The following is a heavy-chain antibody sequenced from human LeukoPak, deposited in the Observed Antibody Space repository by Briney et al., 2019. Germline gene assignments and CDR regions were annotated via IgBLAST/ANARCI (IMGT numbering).Heavy chain of an antibody. CDR1: GGSVSSGSYY. V-gene: IGHV4-61*01. J-gene: IGHJ3*02. D-gene: IGHD5-18*01. CDR2: IDYRGGT. CDR3: ARSRSGYSYDHAAFDI. Sequence: SETLSLTRTVSGGSVSSGSYYWSWTRQPPGKGLEWIAYIDYRGGTTYNPSLKSRVTISVDTSRNQFSLKLSSVTAADTAVYYCARSRSGYSYDHAAFDIWGQGTMVTVSS.